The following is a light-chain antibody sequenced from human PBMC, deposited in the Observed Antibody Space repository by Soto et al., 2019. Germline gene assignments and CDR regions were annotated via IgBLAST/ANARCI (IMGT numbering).Light chain of an antibody. Sequence: EIVLTQSPGTLSLSPGERATLSCRASQSVSSKYLAWYQQKPGQAPRVLIYGTSIRASGVPERFSGGGSGTDFTLAITRLEPEDFAVYYCQQYGSSLFTFGRGTKVDFK. J-gene: IGKJ3*01. V-gene: IGKV3-20*01. CDR2: GTS. CDR3: QQYGSSLFT. CDR1: QSVSSKY.